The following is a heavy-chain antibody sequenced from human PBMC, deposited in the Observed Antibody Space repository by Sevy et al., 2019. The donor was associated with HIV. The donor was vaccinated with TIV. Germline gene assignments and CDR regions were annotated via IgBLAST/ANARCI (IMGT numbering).Heavy chain of an antibody. J-gene: IGHJ4*02. V-gene: IGHV4-59*08. D-gene: IGHD1-26*01. CDR1: GGSITSLY. Sequence: SETLSLTCTVSGGSITSLYWNWIRQPPGKGLEWIANIYYNGHIHYNPSLKSRVTLSLDTSKNQFSLRLSSVTAAYTAMYYCAGENAWGRGYSWGQGTLVTVSS. CDR3: AGENAWGRGYS. CDR2: IYYNGHI.